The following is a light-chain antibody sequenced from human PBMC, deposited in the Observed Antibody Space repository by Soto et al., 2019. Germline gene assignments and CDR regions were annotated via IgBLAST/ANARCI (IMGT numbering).Light chain of an antibody. V-gene: IGKV3-20*01. Sequence: EIVLTQSPGTLSLSPGERATLSCRASQSVASRNLAWYQQKSGQAPRLLIYGASSRAIHTPDRFSGSGSGTDFTLTINGLGPEDFAVEYCQHFGNSLWTFGQGTKVEI. J-gene: IGKJ1*01. CDR1: QSVASRN. CDR2: GAS. CDR3: QHFGNSLWT.